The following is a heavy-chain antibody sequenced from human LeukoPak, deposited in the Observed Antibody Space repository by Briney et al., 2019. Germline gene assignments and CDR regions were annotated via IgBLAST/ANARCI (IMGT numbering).Heavy chain of an antibody. Sequence: GGSLRLSCAASGFTFDDYTMHWVRQAPGKGLEWVSLISWDGGSTYYADSVKGRFTISRDNAKNTLNLQMNSLRAEDTAVYYCARDLGQYYDTSDNWFDPWGQGTLVTVSS. D-gene: IGHD3-22*01. CDR3: ARDLGQYYDTSDNWFDP. J-gene: IGHJ5*02. CDR1: GFTFDDYT. CDR2: ISWDGGST. V-gene: IGHV3-43*01.